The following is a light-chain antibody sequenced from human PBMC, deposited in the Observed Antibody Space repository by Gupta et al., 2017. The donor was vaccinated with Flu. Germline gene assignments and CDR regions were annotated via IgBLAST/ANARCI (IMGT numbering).Light chain of an antibody. CDR3: QQYISFPYT. J-gene: IGKJ2*01. CDR1: QSLSRW. V-gene: IGKV1-5*03. CDR2: GAS. Sequence: PSTLSASVGDRVIITCRASQSLSRWLAWYQQKPGKAPKLLIYGASTLESGVPSRFSGSGSGTEFTLTITSLQPDDFATYVCQQYISFPYTFGLGTKLETK.